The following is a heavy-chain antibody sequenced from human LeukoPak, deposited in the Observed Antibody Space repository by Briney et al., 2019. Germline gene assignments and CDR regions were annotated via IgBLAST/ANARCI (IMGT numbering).Heavy chain of an antibody. CDR1: GFTFSSYA. Sequence: GGSLRLSCAASGFTFSSYAMSWVRQAPGKGLEWVSAISGSGGRTYYADSVKGRFTISRDNSKNTLYLQMNSLRAEDTAVYYCAKNPKKASGYYSYFDYWGQGTLVTVSS. V-gene: IGHV3-23*01. CDR2: ISGSGGRT. J-gene: IGHJ4*02. CDR3: AKNPKKASGYYSYFDY. D-gene: IGHD3-22*01.